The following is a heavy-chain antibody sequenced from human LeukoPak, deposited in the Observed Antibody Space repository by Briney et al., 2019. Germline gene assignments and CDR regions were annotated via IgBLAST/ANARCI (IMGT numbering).Heavy chain of an antibody. J-gene: IGHJ4*02. CDR2: ISSNGDNT. CDR1: GFTFSTYV. CDR3: VRGTGY. Sequence: GGSLRLSCSVSGFTFSTYVMHWVRKAPGKGLEYVSAISSNGDNTYYADSVKGRFTISRDNSKDTLYLQMSSLRADDTAVYYCVRGTGYWGQGTLVTVSS. V-gene: IGHV3-64D*06.